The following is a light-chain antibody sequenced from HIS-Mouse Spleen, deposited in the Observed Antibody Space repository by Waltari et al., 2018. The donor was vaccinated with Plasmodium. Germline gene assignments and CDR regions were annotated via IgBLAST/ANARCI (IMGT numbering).Light chain of an antibody. CDR1: SSDLGGYNY. CDR2: EVS. J-gene: IGLJ2*01. CDR3: SSYAGSNNLV. Sequence: QSALTQPPSPSASPGQSVTISCTGTSSDLGGYNYVSWYQQHPGKAPKLMIYEVSKRPSGVPDRFSGSKSGNTASLTVSGLQAEDEADYYCSSYAGSNNLVFGGGTKLTVL. V-gene: IGLV2-8*01.